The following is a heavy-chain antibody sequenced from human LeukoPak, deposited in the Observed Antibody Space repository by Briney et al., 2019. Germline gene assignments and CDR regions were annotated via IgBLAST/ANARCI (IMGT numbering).Heavy chain of an antibody. J-gene: IGHJ4*02. V-gene: IGHV3-7*03. D-gene: IGHD3-22*01. Sequence: GGSLRLSCEASGFTLSTYWMSWVRQAPGKGLEWVANIKYDGSEKYYVDSVKGRFTISRDNAKNSLYLQMNSLRAEDTAVYYCARTMYYYDGRPLFDYWGQGTLVTVSS. CDR3: ARTMYYYDGRPLFDY. CDR1: GFTLSTYW. CDR2: IKYDGSEK.